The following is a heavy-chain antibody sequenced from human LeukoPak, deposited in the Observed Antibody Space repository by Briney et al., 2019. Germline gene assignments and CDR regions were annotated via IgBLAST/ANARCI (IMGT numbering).Heavy chain of an antibody. J-gene: IGHJ4*02. V-gene: IGHV3-21*01. CDR1: GFTFSSYS. CDR3: AILYNWNDVAIDY. Sequence: GGSLRLSCAASGFTFSSYSMNWVRQAPGKGLEWVSSISSSSSYIYYADSVKGRFTISRDNAKNSLYLQMNSLRAEDTAVYYCAILYNWNDVAIDYWGQGTLVTVSS. D-gene: IGHD1-1*01. CDR2: ISSSSSYI.